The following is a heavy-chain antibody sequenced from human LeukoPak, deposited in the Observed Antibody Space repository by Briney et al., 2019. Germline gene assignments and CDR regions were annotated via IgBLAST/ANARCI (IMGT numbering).Heavy chain of an antibody. D-gene: IGHD3-22*01. CDR1: GFTFSRYW. CDR3: ARDEYYISAGSFDY. Sequence: GGSLRLSCAASGFTFSRYWMHWVRQAPGKGLMWVSRISPDGSTTLYADSVKGRFTISRDNAKNTLYLQMNSLRGEDTAVYYCARDEYYISAGSFDYWGQGTLVTVSS. CDR2: ISPDGSTT. J-gene: IGHJ4*02. V-gene: IGHV3-74*03.